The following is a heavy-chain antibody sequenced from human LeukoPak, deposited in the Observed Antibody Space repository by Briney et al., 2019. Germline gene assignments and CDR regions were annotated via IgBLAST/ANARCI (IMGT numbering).Heavy chain of an antibody. CDR2: ISWSSGSI. CDR3: AKDMGSGCSGGSCYPAFDI. V-gene: IGHV3-9*01. Sequence: PGGSLRLSCAASGFTFSTYWMSWVRQPPGKGLEWVSGISWSSGSIGYADFVKGRFTISRDNAKNSLYLQMNSLRAEDTALYYCAKDMGSGCSGGSCYPAFDIWGQGTMVTVSS. J-gene: IGHJ3*02. CDR1: GFTFSTYW. D-gene: IGHD2-15*01.